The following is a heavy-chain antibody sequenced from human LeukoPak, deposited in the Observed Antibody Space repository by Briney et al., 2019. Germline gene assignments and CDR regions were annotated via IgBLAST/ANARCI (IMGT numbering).Heavy chain of an antibody. D-gene: IGHD3-3*01. CDR1: GGSISSSSYY. CDR3: ARDITIFGVVIAGWFDP. Sequence: SETLSLTCTVSGGSISSSSYYWGWIRQPPGKGLEWIGSIYYSGSTYYNPSLKSRVTISVDTSKNQFSLKLSSVTAADTAVCYCARDITIFGVVIAGWFDPWGQGTLVTVSS. CDR2: IYYSGST. J-gene: IGHJ5*02. V-gene: IGHV4-39*07.